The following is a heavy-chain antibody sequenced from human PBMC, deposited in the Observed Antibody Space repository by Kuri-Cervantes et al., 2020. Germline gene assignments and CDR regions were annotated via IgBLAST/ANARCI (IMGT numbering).Heavy chain of an antibody. CDR3: ARSTSGYDDDAFDI. D-gene: IGHD5-12*01. V-gene: IGHV3-33*08. Sequence: GGSLRLSCAASGFTFSSYSMNWVRQAPGKGLEWVAVIWYDGSNKYYADSVKGRFTISRDNSKNTLYLQMNSLRAEDTAVYYCARSTSGYDDDAFDIWGQGTMVTVSS. J-gene: IGHJ3*02. CDR1: GFTFSSYS. CDR2: IWYDGSNK.